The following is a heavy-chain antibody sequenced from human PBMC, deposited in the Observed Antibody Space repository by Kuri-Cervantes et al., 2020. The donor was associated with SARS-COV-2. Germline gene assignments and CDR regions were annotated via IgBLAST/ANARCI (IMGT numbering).Heavy chain of an antibody. Sequence: SETLSLTCTVSGGSISSSSYYWGWIRQPPGKGLEWIGAVYYSGNTYYNPSLQSRVTISADTSENQFSLKLSSVTAADTAVYYCARGRIAAAGKTFDYWGQGTLVTVSS. CDR3: ARGRIAAAGKTFDY. J-gene: IGHJ4*02. CDR1: GGSISSSSYY. D-gene: IGHD6-13*01. V-gene: IGHV4-39*01. CDR2: VYYSGNT.